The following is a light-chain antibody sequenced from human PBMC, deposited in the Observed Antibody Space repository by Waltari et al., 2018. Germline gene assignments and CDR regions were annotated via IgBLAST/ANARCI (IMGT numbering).Light chain of an antibody. CDR3: SSYTTTTTV. J-gene: IGLJ3*02. Sequence: QPASMSGSPGQSITISCTGTGSDVVDYNYVSWYQQHPGKAPKLMIYAVSNRPSGVSNRFSGSKSGNTASLTISGLQAEDEADYYCSSYTTTTTVFGGGTKLTVL. V-gene: IGLV2-14*01. CDR1: GSDVVDYNY. CDR2: AVS.